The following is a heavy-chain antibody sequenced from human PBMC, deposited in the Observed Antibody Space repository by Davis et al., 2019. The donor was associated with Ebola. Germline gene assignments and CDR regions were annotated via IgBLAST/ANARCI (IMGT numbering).Heavy chain of an antibody. J-gene: IGHJ6*02. V-gene: IGHV3-48*01. CDR1: GFTFSSYS. CDR3: ARDPYSRYGNYYYGMDV. CDR2: ISSSSSTI. D-gene: IGHD6-13*01. Sequence: GESLKLSCPASGFTFSSYSMNWVRQAQGKGLEWVSYISSSSSTIYYADSVKGRFTISRDNAKNSLYLQMNSLRAEDTAVYYCARDPYSRYGNYYYGMDVWGQGTTVTVSS.